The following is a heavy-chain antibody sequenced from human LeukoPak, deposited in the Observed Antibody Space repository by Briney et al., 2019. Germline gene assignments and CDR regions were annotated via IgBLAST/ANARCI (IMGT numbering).Heavy chain of an antibody. CDR3: AKDFEQNRYTSSWLDY. Sequence: GGSLRLSCAASGFTFRSYGMHWVRQAPGKGLEWVAFIRYDGSHKYYADSVKGRFTISRDNSKNTLYLQMNNLRAEDTAVFYCAKDFEQNRYTSSWLDYWGQGTLVTVSS. CDR2: IRYDGSHK. CDR1: GFTFRSYG. J-gene: IGHJ4*02. V-gene: IGHV3-30*02. D-gene: IGHD6-13*01.